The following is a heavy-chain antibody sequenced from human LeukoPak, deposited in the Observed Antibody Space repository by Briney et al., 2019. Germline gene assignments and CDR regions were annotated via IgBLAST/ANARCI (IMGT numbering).Heavy chain of an antibody. CDR2: IIPIFGTA. D-gene: IGHD2-2*01. CDR1: GGTFSSYA. J-gene: IGHJ6*04. V-gene: IGHV1-69*06. Sequence: SVKLSCKASGGTFSSYAISWVRQAPGQGLEWMGGIIPIFGTANYAQKFQGRVTITADKSTSTAYMELSSLRSEDTAVYYCAAERYCSSTSCYVYYYYGMDVWGKGTTVTVSS. CDR3: AAERYCSSTSCYVYYYYGMDV.